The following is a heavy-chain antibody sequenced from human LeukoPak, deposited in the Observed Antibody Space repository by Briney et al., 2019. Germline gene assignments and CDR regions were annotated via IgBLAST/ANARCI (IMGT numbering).Heavy chain of an antibody. CDR2: IYYSEST. CDR1: GGSISSGGYY. CDR3: ASSLIWFGELFPSGMGV. J-gene: IGHJ6*04. Sequence: SQTLSLTCTVSGGSISSGGYYWSWIRQHPGKGLEWIGYIYYSESTYYNPSLKSRVTISVDTSKNQFSLKLSSVTAADTAVYYCASSLIWFGELFPSGMGVWGKGTTVTVSS. D-gene: IGHD3-10*01. V-gene: IGHV4-31*03.